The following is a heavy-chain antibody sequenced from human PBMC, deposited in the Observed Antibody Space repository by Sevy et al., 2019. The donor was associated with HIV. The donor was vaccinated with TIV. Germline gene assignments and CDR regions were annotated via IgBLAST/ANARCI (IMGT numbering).Heavy chain of an antibody. Sequence: GGSLRLSCAASGFTFNTHAMHWVRQAPGKGLEWVALISYHGTNTYYADSVKGRLTNSRDNSKNTLNLQMNSLRTEDTAVYYCAREAGYTTGWSPGNYWGQGTLVTVSS. V-gene: IGHV3-30-3*01. CDR3: AREAGYTTGWSPGNY. CDR1: GFTFNTHA. J-gene: IGHJ4*02. CDR2: ISYHGTNT. D-gene: IGHD6-19*01.